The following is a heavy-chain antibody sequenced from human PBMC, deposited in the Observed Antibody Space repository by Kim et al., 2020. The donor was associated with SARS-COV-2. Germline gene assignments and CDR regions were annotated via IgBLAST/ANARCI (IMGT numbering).Heavy chain of an antibody. CDR3: VKGLRNPAARGPGLLVDV. J-gene: IGHJ6*02. D-gene: IGHD2-21*01. Sequence: GGSLRLSCAASGFRFSSYAMNWVRQAPGKGLEWVSTFSGSGSSGASTYYADSVKGRFTISRDNSKNTLYLQMNSLRAEDTAVYYCVKGLRNPAARGPGLLVDVWGQGTTVTVSS. CDR1: GFRFSSYA. CDR2: FSGSGSSGAST. V-gene: IGHV3-23*01.